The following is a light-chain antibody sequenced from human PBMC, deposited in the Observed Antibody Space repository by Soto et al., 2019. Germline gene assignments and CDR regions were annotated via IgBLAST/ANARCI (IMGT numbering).Light chain of an antibody. J-gene: IGLJ1*01. Sequence: QSVLTQPPSAPGTPGQRVTISCSGSSSNIGSNSANWYRQLPGTAPKLLIHSSNQRPSGVPDRFSGSNSGTSASLAISGLQSEDEGDYYCAAWDDSLNGHVFGTGTKVTVL. CDR2: SSN. V-gene: IGLV1-44*01. CDR1: SSNIGSNS. CDR3: AAWDDSLNGHV.